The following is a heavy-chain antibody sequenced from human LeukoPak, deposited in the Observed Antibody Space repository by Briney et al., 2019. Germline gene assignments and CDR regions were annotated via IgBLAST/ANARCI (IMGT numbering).Heavy chain of an antibody. J-gene: IGHJ3*01. CDR1: DYTFTNYG. CDR2: ISARYGNT. V-gene: IGHV1-18*01. Sequence: ASVKVSCKASDYTFTNYGISWVRQAPGQGLEWMGWISARYGNTNYAQKLQGRVTMTTDTSTSTVYMELRSLRSDDTAVYYCARERPTDNAFDVWGQGTMVTVSS. D-gene: IGHD4-17*01. CDR3: ARERPTDNAFDV.